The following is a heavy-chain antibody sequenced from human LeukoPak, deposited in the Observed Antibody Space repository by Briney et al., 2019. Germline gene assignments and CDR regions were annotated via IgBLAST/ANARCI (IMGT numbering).Heavy chain of an antibody. J-gene: IGHJ6*02. CDR2: IKEDGSEK. CDR1: GFTCSNYW. D-gene: IGHD3-10*01. V-gene: IGHV3-7*01. CDR3: VRGWFLSVWSYHWDV. Sequence: PGGSLRLSCVASGFTCSNYWMTWVRQAPGKGLEWVANIKEDGSEKYYVDSVKGRFTISRDDAKNSLYLEINSLRVEDTAIYYCVRGWFLSVWSYHWDVWGQGTTVTVSS.